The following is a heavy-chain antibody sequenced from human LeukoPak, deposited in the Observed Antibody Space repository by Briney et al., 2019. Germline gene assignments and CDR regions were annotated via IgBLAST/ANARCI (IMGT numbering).Heavy chain of an antibody. D-gene: IGHD6-19*01. Sequence: ASVKVSCKASGYTFTSYGISWVRQAPGQGLEWMGWISAYNGNTNYAQKPQGRVTMTTDTSTSTAYMELRSLRSDDTAVYYCARDRIAVADNSPFDYWGQGTLVTVSS. J-gene: IGHJ4*02. V-gene: IGHV1-18*01. CDR3: ARDRIAVADNSPFDY. CDR1: GYTFTSYG. CDR2: ISAYNGNT.